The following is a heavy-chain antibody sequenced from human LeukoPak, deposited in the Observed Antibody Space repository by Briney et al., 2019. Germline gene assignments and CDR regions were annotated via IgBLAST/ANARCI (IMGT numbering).Heavy chain of an antibody. J-gene: IGHJ6*03. V-gene: IGHV4-39*02. Sequence: KPSETLSLTCTVSGGSISSSSYYWGWIRQPPGKGLEWIGSIYYSGSTYYNPSLKSRVTISVDTSKNQFSLKLSSVTAADTAVYYCAREEDYYYYMDVWGKGTTVTVSS. CDR2: IYYSGST. CDR1: GGSISSSSYY. CDR3: AREEDYYYYMDV.